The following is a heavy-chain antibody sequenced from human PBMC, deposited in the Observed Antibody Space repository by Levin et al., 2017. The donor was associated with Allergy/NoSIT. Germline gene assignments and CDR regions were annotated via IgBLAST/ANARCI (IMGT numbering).Heavy chain of an antibody. J-gene: IGHJ4*02. D-gene: IGHD2-21*02. V-gene: IGHV3-74*01. CDR2: INGDGSST. CDR1: GFTFNSYW. CDR3: ARSVRVVTADS. Sequence: PGGSLRLSCAASGFTFNSYWMHWVRRPPGKGLVWVSRINGDGSSTTYADSVKGRFTISRDNAKNTLYLQMNSLRAEDTAVYYCARSVRVVTADSWGQGTLVTVSS.